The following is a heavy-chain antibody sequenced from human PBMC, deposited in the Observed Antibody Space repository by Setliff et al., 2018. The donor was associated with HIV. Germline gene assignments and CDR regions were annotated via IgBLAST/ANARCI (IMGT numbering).Heavy chain of an antibody. Sequence: GGSLRLSCAATGFTFSSYVLHWVRQAPGKGLEWVAVMSTGGGIKICADSVKGRFTISRDNSRNTLFLQMNNLRPEDTAVYYCVRVYDAVVLAGRLWGQGTLVTVSS. CDR1: GFTFSSYV. CDR2: MSTGGGIK. V-gene: IGHV3-30-3*01. J-gene: IGHJ4*02. CDR3: VRVYDAVVLAGRL. D-gene: IGHD2-2*01.